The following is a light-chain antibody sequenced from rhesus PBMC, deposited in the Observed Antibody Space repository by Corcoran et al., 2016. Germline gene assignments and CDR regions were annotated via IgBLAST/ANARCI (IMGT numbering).Light chain of an antibody. J-gene: IGKJ4*01. V-gene: IGKV3-17*01. CDR2: DAS. CDR3: QQDYSWPPLT. CDR1: QSVSSR. Sequence: EIVMTQSPATLSLSPGERATLSCRASQSVSSRLAWYQQTPGQAPRLLIYDASRRVTGIPDRFSGRGSGREFTLTISSLEPEDVGVYYCQQDYSWPPLTFGGGTKVEIK.